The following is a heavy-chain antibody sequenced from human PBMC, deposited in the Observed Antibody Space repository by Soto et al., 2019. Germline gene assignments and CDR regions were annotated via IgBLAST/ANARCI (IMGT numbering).Heavy chain of an antibody. Sequence: EVQLVESGGGLVKPGGSLRLSCAASGFTFSSYSMNWVRQAPGKGLEWVSCISSSSSYIYYADAVKGRFTISRDNAKNSLYLQMTSLRADDTAVDYCARMGSKRYYYDGMDVWGQGTTVNVSS. CDR3: ARMGSKRYYYDGMDV. J-gene: IGHJ6*02. CDR2: ISSSSSYI. V-gene: IGHV3-21*01. D-gene: IGHD6-13*01. CDR1: GFTFSSYS.